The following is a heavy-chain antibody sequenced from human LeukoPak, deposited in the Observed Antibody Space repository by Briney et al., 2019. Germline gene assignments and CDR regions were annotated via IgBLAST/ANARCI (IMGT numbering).Heavy chain of an antibody. CDR2: IWYDGSNK. Sequence: GRSLRLSCAASGFTFSSYGMHWVRQAPGKGLEWVAVIWYDGSNKYYADSVKGRFTISRDNSKNTLYLQMNSLRAEDTAVYYCARVTSLTGYYNVDYYYGMDVWGQGTTVTVSS. V-gene: IGHV3-33*01. D-gene: IGHD3-9*01. J-gene: IGHJ6*02. CDR3: ARVTSLTGYYNVDYYYGMDV. CDR1: GFTFSSYG.